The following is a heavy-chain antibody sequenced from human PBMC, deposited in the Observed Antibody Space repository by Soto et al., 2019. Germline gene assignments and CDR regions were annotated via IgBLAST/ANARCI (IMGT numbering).Heavy chain of an antibody. Sequence: QVQLVESGGGVVQPGRSLRLSCAASGFTFSSYGMHWVHQAPGKGLEWVAVIWYDGSNKYYADSVKGRFTISRDNSKNTLYLQMNSLRAEDTAVYYCARDLGGYCTNGVCFNFDYWGQGTLVTVSS. CDR1: GFTFSSYG. CDR2: IWYDGSNK. D-gene: IGHD2-8*01. J-gene: IGHJ4*02. V-gene: IGHV3-33*01. CDR3: ARDLGGYCTNGVCFNFDY.